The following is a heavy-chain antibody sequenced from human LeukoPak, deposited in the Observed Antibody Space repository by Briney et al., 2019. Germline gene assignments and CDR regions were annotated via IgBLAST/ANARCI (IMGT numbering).Heavy chain of an antibody. CDR2: ISAYNGNT. V-gene: IGHV1-18*01. CDR1: GYTFTSYG. CDR3: ARVLGFYCSSTSCYGNWLDP. J-gene: IGHJ5*02. Sequence: ASVKVSCKASGYTFTSYGISWVRQAPGQGLEWMGWISAYNGNTNYAQKLQGRVTMTTDTSTSTAYMELRSLRSDDTAVYYCARVLGFYCSSTSCYGNWLDPWGQGTLVTVSS. D-gene: IGHD2-2*01.